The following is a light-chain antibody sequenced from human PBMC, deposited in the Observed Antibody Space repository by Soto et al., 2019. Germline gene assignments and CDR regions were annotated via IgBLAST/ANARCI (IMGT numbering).Light chain of an antibody. Sequence: EIVMTQSPATLSVSPGERVTLSCRASQSAISNLAWYQQKPGQTPRLLIYDASNRATGIPARFSGSGSGTDFTLTISSLEPEDFAVYYCQQRSNWPPTFGGGTKVDIK. CDR3: QQRSNWPPT. CDR2: DAS. CDR1: QSAISN. J-gene: IGKJ4*01. V-gene: IGKV3-11*01.